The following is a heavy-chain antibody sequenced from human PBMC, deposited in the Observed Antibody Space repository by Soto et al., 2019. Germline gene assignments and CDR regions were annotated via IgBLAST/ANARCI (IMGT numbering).Heavy chain of an antibody. V-gene: IGHV1-69*13. CDR2: IIPIFGTA. CDR1: GGTFSSYA. CDR3: ARDMHAGFTHYFDP. D-gene: IGHD1-26*01. Sequence: SVKVSCKASGGTFSSYAISWVRQAPGQGLEWMGGIIPIFGTANYAQKFQGRVTITADESTSTAYMELSSLRSEDTAVYYCARDMHAGFTHYFDPWGQGTLVTVSS. J-gene: IGHJ5*02.